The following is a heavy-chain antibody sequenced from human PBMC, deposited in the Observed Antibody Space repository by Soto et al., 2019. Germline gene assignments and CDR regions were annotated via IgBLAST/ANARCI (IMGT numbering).Heavy chain of an antibody. D-gene: IGHD3-22*01. Sequence: QLQLQESGPGLVKPSETLSLTCTVSGGSISSSSYYWGWIRQPPGKGLEWIGSIYYSGSTYYNPSLKSRVTIYVDTSKNQFSLKLSSVTAADTAVYYCARRSLDDSSGYYYAGDAFDIWGQGTMVTVSS. CDR1: GGSISSSSYY. V-gene: IGHV4-39*01. CDR3: ARRSLDDSSGYYYAGDAFDI. CDR2: IYYSGST. J-gene: IGHJ3*02.